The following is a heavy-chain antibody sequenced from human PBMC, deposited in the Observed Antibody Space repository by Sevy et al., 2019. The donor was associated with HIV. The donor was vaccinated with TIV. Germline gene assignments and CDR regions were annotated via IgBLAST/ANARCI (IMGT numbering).Heavy chain of an antibody. V-gene: IGHV4-39*01. D-gene: IGHD6-19*01. CDR1: GGSITSNNYY. CDR3: ASQPGYRSTYYGFSLSRTFDS. CDR2: IYHSGNT. J-gene: IGHJ4*02. Sequence: SETLSLTCSVSGGSITSNNYYWGWIRQPPGKGLEWIGSIYHSGNTYYNPSLKSRVTVSVDTSRSHFSLKVTSVAASDTAVYFCASQPGYRSTYYGFSLSRTFDSWGREPWSPSPQ.